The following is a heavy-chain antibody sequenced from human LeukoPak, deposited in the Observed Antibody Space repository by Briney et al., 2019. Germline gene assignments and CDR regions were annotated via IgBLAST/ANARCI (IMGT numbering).Heavy chain of an antibody. CDR2: FDPEDGET. Sequence: ASVKVSCKVSGYTLTELSMHWVRQAPGKGLEWMGGFDPEDGETIYAQKFQGRVTMTEDTSTDTAYMELSSLRPEDTAVYYCATNVVAATHGYYYGMDVWGQGTTVTVSS. V-gene: IGHV1-24*01. CDR1: GYTLTELS. J-gene: IGHJ6*02. CDR3: ATNVVAATHGYYYGMDV. D-gene: IGHD2-15*01.